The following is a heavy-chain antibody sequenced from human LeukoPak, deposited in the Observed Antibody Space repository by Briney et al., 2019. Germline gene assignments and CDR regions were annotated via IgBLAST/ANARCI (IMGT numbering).Heavy chain of an antibody. CDR3: AREGRDTAMVNYGMDV. V-gene: IGHV3-30*04. CDR2: ISYDGSNK. J-gene: IGHJ6*02. Sequence: GRSLRLSCAASGFTFSSYAMHWVRQAPGKGLEWVAVISYDGSNKYYADSVKGRFTISRDNSKNTLYLQMNSLRAEDTAVYYCAREGRDTAMVNYGMDVWGQGTTVNVSS. CDR1: GFTFSSYA. D-gene: IGHD5-18*01.